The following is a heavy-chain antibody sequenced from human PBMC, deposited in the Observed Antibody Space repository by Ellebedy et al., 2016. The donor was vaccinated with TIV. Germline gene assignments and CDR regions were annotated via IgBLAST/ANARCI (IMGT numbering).Heavy chain of an antibody. CDR3: AREASPTVTAGEYLGFFDS. Sequence: AASVKVSCKASGYTFTSHYMHWVRQAPGQGLEWMGITNPSGGGSRYAEKFQDRVTMTRDTATSTFYMELSSLRSDDTAVYHCAREASPTVTAGEYLGFFDSWGLGTLVSVSS. D-gene: IGHD4-17*01. CDR1: GYTFTSHY. J-gene: IGHJ4*02. V-gene: IGHV1-46*01. CDR2: TNPSGGGS.